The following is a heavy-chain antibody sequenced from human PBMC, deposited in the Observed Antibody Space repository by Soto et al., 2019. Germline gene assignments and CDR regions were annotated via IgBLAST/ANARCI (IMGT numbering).Heavy chain of an antibody. CDR3: AKDLSGKYYYYGMDV. CDR1: GFPFINYG. CDR2: ISYDGSSK. Sequence: GGSLRLSCATSGFPFINYGMHWVRQAPGKGLEWVAVISYDGSSKYYADSVKGRFTFSRDNSKNTLYLQMNSLRAEDTAVYYCAKDLSGKYYYYGMDVWGQGTTVTVS. V-gene: IGHV3-30*18. J-gene: IGHJ6*02.